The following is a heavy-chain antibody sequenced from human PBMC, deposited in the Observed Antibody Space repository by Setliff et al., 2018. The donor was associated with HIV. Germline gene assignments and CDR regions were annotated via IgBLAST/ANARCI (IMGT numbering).Heavy chain of an antibody. D-gene: IGHD1-26*01. J-gene: IGHJ3*01. Sequence: SETLSLTCAVSGGSFSAYYWGWIRQPPGKGLEWIGEINHSGSTNYNPSLKSRLTTSVDRSKNQFSLRLTSVTAADTAVYYCAKPTSGLYPRSFDLWGQGTKVTVSS. CDR1: GGSFSAYY. CDR3: AKPTSGLYPRSFDL. CDR2: INHSGST. V-gene: IGHV4-34*01.